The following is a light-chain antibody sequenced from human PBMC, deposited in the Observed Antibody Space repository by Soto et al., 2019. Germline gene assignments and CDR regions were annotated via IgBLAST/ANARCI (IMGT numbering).Light chain of an antibody. J-gene: IGKJ1*01. CDR1: QCISNY. CDR2: AAS. CDR3: QKYDSAPWP. Sequence: DIQMTQSPSSLSASVRDRVTITCRASQCISNYLAWYQQKPGKVPKLLIYAASTLQSGVPSRFSGSGSGTDFTLTISSLQPEDVATYYCQKYDSAPWPFGQGTKVEIK. V-gene: IGKV1-27*01.